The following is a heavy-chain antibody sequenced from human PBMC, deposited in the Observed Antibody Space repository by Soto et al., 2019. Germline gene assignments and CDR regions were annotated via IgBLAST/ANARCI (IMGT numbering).Heavy chain of an antibody. D-gene: IGHD3-3*01. CDR2: MKEDGSEK. J-gene: IGHJ4*02. V-gene: IGHV3-7*01. CDR1: GCNFSRSW. Sequence: PGGSRRLSGEASGCNFSRSWMSWVRQAPGKGLEWVANMKEDGSEKYYADSVRDRFTISRDNAKNSVHLQMNSLRVEDTAVYYCARGFYTDYWGQGALVTVSS. CDR3: ARGFYTDY.